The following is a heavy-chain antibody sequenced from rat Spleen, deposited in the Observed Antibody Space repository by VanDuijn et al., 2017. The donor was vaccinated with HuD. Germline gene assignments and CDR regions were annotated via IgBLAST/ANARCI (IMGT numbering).Heavy chain of an antibody. J-gene: IGHJ3*01. D-gene: IGHD1-10*01. V-gene: IGHV5-25*01. CDR1: GFTFSNYF. Sequence: EVQLVESGGGLVQPGRSLKLSCVASGFTFSNYFMAWVRQAPTKGLEWVASISTGGGNTYYRDSVKGRFTISRDNAKNTLYLQMDSLRSEDTATYYCARGDNNYGWFAYWGQGTLVTVSS. CDR3: ARGDNNYGWFAY. CDR2: ISTGGGNT.